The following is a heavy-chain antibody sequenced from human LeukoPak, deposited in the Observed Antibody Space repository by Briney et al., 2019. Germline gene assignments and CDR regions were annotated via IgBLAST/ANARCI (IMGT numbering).Heavy chain of an antibody. V-gene: IGHV3-64*01. CDR2: ISSNGGST. J-gene: IGHJ6*02. CDR3: ARIGGDMVRGVIAFDYYGMDV. CDR1: GFTFSSYA. D-gene: IGHD3-10*01. Sequence: GGSLRLSCAASGFTFSSYAMPWVRQAPGKGLEYVSAISSNGGSTYYANSVKGRFTISRDNSKNTVYLQMGSLRAEDMAVYYCARIGGDMVRGVIAFDYYGMDVWGQGTTVTVSS.